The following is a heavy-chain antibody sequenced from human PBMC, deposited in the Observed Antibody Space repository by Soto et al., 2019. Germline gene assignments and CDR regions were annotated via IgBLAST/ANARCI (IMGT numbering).Heavy chain of an antibody. J-gene: IGHJ6*02. CDR1: GYSFTSYW. CDR2: IYPGDSDT. Sequence: PGESLKISCKGSGYSFTSYWIGWVRQMPGKGLEWMGIIYPGDSDTRYSPSFQGQVTMSADKSISTAYLQWSSLKASDTAMYYCARHYSAAGYYYYYGKDVWGPGTTVTVSS. V-gene: IGHV5-51*01. CDR3: ARHYSAAGYYYYYGKDV. D-gene: IGHD6-13*01.